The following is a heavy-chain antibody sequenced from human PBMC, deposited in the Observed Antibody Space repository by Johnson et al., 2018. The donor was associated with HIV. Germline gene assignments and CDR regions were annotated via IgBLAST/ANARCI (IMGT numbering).Heavy chain of an antibody. CDR1: GFRLDEYA. Sequence: VQLVESGGGVVRPGGSLRLSCEGSGFRLDEYAMSWVRQAPGKGLEWVSGINWNGGTPGSADSVKGRFTISRDNSKNTLYLQMNRLRAEDTAVYYCAKDYGDYGFVRDAFDIWGQGTVVTVSS. CDR2: INWNGGTP. V-gene: IGHV3-20*04. D-gene: IGHD4-17*01. J-gene: IGHJ3*02. CDR3: AKDYGDYGFVRDAFDI.